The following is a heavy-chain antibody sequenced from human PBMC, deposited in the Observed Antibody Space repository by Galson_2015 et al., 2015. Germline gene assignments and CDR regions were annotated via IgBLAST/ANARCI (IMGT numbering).Heavy chain of an antibody. CDR1: GFTFSDYY. D-gene: IGHD3-22*01. Sequence: SLRLSCAASGFTFSDYYMSWIRQAPGKGLEWVPYISSSGSTIYYADSVKGRFTISRDNAKNSLYLQMNSLRAEDTAVYYCARGGEDSSGYYYGGSNYYYYMDVWGKGTTVTVSS. CDR2: ISSSGSTI. V-gene: IGHV3-11*01. J-gene: IGHJ6*03. CDR3: ARGGEDSSGYYYGGSNYYYYMDV.